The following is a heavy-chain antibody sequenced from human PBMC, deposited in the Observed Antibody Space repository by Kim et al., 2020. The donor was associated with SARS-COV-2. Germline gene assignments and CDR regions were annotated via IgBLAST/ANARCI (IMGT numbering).Heavy chain of an antibody. CDR1: GGSISSSSYY. V-gene: IGHV4-39*01. D-gene: IGHD6-13*01. CDR2: IYYSGST. Sequence: SETLSLTCTVSGGSISSSSYYWGWIRQPPGKGLEWIGSIYYSGSTYYNPSLKSRVTISVDTSKNQFSLKLSSVTAADTAVYYCARRGSWHSPKFDYWGQGTLVTVSS. CDR3: ARRGSWHSPKFDY. J-gene: IGHJ4*02.